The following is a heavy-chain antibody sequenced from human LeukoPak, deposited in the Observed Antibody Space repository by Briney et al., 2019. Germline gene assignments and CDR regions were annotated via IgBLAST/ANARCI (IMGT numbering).Heavy chain of an antibody. D-gene: IGHD3-22*01. V-gene: IGHV1-69*13. CDR3: ARGGYYYDSSGYSYLLDY. CDR1: GGTFSSYA. J-gene: IGHJ4*02. Sequence: SVKVSCTASGGTFSSYAFSWVRQAPGQGLEWMGGIIPIVGTTNYAQMFQGRVTITADESTSTAYMELSSLRSEDTAVYYCARGGYYYDSSGYSYLLDYWGQGTLVTVSA. CDR2: IIPIVGTT.